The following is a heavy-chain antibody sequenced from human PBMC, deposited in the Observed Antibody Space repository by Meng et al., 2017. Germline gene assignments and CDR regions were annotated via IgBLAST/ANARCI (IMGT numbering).Heavy chain of an antibody. CDR2: INPSGGST. Sequence: ASVKVSCKASGYTFTSYYMHWVRQAPGQGLEWMGIINPSGGSTSYAQKFQGRVTMTRDTPTSTVYMELSSLRSEDTAVYYCARDKKWFVVAANGPFDYWGQGTLVTVSS. J-gene: IGHJ4*02. D-gene: IGHD2-15*01. CDR3: ARDKKWFVVAANGPFDY. CDR1: GYTFTSYY. V-gene: IGHV1-46*01.